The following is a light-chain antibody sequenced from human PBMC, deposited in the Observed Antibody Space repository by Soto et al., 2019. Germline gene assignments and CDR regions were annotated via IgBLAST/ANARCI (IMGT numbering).Light chain of an antibody. J-gene: IGKJ1*01. CDR1: QSISSW. Sequence: DIQMTQSPSTLSASVGDRVTITCRASQSISSWLAWYQQKPWKAPKLLIYDASSLESGVPSRFSGSGSGTEFTLTISSLQPDDFATYYCQQYNSYSSTFGQGTKVEIK. CDR2: DAS. CDR3: QQYNSYSST. V-gene: IGKV1-5*01.